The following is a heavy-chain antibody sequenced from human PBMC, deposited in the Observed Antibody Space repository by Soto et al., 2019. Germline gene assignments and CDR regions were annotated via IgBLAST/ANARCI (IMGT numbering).Heavy chain of an antibody. Sequence: GGYLRLSCAASGFTFRNYAIHWVRQAPGKGLEWVAVISRDGSHKYYLDSVKGRFTISRDNSKDTVNLLMNSLRDDDSAMYFCAKGPHTNVGWPYYFDSWGQGVPVTVSS. CDR3: AKGPHTNVGWPYYFDS. D-gene: IGHD6-19*01. V-gene: IGHV3-30*04. J-gene: IGHJ4*02. CDR1: GFTFRNYA. CDR2: ISRDGSHK.